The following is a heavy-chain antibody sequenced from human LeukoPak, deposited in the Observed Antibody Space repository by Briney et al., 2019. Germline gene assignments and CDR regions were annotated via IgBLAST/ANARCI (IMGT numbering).Heavy chain of an antibody. J-gene: IGHJ4*02. Sequence: GGSLRLSCAASGFTFSIYWMHWVRQAAGKGLVWVSRINSDGSGTSYADSVKGRFTISRDNAKNTLYLQMDSLRDEDTAVYYCAKEYSNGWYVDWGQGTLVTVSS. CDR3: AKEYSNGWYVD. CDR1: GFTFSIYW. V-gene: IGHV3-74*01. D-gene: IGHD6-19*01. CDR2: INSDGSGT.